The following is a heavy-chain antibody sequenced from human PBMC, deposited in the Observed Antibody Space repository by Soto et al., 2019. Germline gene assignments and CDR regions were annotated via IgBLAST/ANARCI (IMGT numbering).Heavy chain of an antibody. CDR1: GNIVTNYG. J-gene: IGHJ3*02. CDR3: ATGGGALDI. V-gene: IGHV1-18*01. Sequence: QVQLVQSGAEVKKPGATVKVSCTASGNIVTNYGINWVRQAPGQGLEWMGCISGYSGNAHYSEKLQGRVTLTTYTSTTPAYMELRSLTSDDTALYYCATGGGALDIWGQGTMVTVSS. CDR2: ISGYSGNA.